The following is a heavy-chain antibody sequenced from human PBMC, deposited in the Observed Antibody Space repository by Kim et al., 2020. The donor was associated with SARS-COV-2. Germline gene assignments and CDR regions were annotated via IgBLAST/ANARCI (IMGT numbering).Heavy chain of an antibody. J-gene: IGHJ6*02. V-gene: IGHV3-53*01. Sequence: GGSLRLSCAASGFTVSSNYMSWVRQAPGKGLEWVSVIYSGGSTYYADSVKGRFTISRDNSKNTLYLQMNSLRAEDTAVYYCASRPKSSYGSPSYYGMDVWGQGTTVTVSS. CDR1: GFTVSSNY. CDR3: ASRPKSSYGSPSYYGMDV. CDR2: IYSGGST. D-gene: IGHD1-26*01.